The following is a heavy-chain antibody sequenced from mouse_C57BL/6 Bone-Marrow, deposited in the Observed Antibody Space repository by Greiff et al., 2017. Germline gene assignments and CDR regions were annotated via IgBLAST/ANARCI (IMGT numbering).Heavy chain of an antibody. V-gene: IGHV5-4*03. Sequence: EVNLVESGGGLVKPGGSLKLSCAASGFTFSSYAMSWVRQTPEKRLEWVATISDGGSYTYYPDNVKGRFAISRDNAKNNLYLQMSHLKSEDTAMYYCARGDYYGSRSFDYWGQGTTLTVAS. CDR2: ISDGGSYT. CDR3: ARGDYYGSRSFDY. D-gene: IGHD1-1*01. CDR1: GFTFSSYA. J-gene: IGHJ2*01.